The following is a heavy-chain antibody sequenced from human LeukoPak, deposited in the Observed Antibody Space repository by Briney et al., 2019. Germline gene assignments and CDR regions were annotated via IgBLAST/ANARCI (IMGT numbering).Heavy chain of an antibody. CDR2: ISSSGGST. CDR3: AKDLGSYYYFDH. Sequence: GGSLRLSCVASGFTFSSYAMSWVRQAPGKGLEWVSGISSSGGSTYYADSVKGRFTISRDNSKNTLYLQMNSLRAEDTAVYYCAKDLGSYYYFDHWGQGTLVTVSS. J-gene: IGHJ4*02. CDR1: GFTFSSYA. D-gene: IGHD1-26*01. V-gene: IGHV3-23*01.